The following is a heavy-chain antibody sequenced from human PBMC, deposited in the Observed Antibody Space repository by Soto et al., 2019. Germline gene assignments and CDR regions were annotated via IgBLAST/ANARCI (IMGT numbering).Heavy chain of an antibody. CDR2: INHSGST. Sequence: SETLSLTCAVYGGSFSGYYWSWIRQPPGKGLEWIGEINHSGSTNYNPSLKSRVTISVDTSKNQFSLKLSSVTAADTAVYYCARGPNDYCSGGSCYFRRYYYMDVWGKGTTVTVSS. CDR3: ARGPNDYCSGGSCYFRRYYYMDV. D-gene: IGHD2-15*01. CDR1: GGSFSGYY. V-gene: IGHV4-34*01. J-gene: IGHJ6*03.